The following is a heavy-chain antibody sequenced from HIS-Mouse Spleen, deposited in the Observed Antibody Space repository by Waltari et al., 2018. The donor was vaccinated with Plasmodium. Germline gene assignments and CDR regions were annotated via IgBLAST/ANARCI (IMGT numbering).Heavy chain of an antibody. CDR1: GFPFDDYA. CDR3: AKDFCSGGSCLGLFDY. J-gene: IGHJ4*02. V-gene: IGHV3-9*01. CDR2: ISWNSGSI. Sequence: EVQLVESGGGLVQPGRSLRLSCAASGFPFDDYAMHWVRQAQGKGLEWVSGISWNSGSIGYADSVKGRFTISRDNAKNSLYLQMNSLRAEDTALYYCAKDFCSGGSCLGLFDYWGQGTLVTVSS. D-gene: IGHD2-15*01.